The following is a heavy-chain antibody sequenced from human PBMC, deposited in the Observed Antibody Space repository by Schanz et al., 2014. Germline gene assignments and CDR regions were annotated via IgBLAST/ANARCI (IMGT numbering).Heavy chain of an antibody. Sequence: VQLVESGGGLVQPGGSLRLSCAASGFTFSSYGMHWVRQVPGKGLEWVAVVCYDGSKKYYADFVKGRFTTSRDNSKNTMYLQMNSLRAEDTAVYYCVKDLQRELLRDDHYYGMDVWGQGTTVTVSS. CDR1: GFTFSSYG. J-gene: IGHJ6*02. V-gene: IGHV3-33*06. CDR3: VKDLQRELLRDDHYYGMDV. D-gene: IGHD1-26*01. CDR2: VCYDGSKK.